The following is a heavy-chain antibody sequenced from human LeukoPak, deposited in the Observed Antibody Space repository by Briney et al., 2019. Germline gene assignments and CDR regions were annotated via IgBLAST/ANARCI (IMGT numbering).Heavy chain of an antibody. CDR3: ALLGVVVPAAIRAFDI. D-gene: IGHD2-2*01. J-gene: IGHJ3*02. CDR2: ISSSSSYI. V-gene: IGHV3-21*01. CDR1: GFTFSSYS. Sequence: GGSLRLSCAASGFTFSSYSMNWVRQAPGKGREWVSSISSSSSYIYYADSVKGRFTISRDNAKNSLYLQMNSLRAEDTTVYYCALLGVVVPAAIRAFDIWGQGTMVTVSS.